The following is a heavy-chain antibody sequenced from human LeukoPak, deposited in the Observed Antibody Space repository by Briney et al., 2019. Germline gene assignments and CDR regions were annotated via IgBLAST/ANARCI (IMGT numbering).Heavy chain of an antibody. CDR2: ISSSSTI. CDR3: ARGTYCSSTSCLDY. V-gene: IGHV3-48*01. D-gene: IGHD2-2*01. Sequence: GGSLRLSXAASGFTFCSYSMNWVRQTPGKGLEWLSYISSSSTIYYADSVKGRFTISRDNAKNSLYLQMNSLRAEDTAVYYCARGTYCSSTSCLDYWGQGTLVTVSS. CDR1: GFTFCSYS. J-gene: IGHJ4*02.